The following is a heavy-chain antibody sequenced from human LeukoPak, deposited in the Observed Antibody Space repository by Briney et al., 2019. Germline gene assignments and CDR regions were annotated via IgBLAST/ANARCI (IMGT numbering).Heavy chain of an antibody. CDR3: ARDSIVVVTASYYYYYGMDV. Sequence: ASVKVSCKASGYTFTSYGISWVRQAPGQGLEWMGWISAYNGNTNYAQKLQGRVTMTTDTSTSTAYMELSSLRSEDTAVYYCARDSIVVVTASYYYYYGMDVWGQGTTVTVSS. CDR2: ISAYNGNT. V-gene: IGHV1-18*01. CDR1: GYTFTSYG. J-gene: IGHJ6*01. D-gene: IGHD2-21*02.